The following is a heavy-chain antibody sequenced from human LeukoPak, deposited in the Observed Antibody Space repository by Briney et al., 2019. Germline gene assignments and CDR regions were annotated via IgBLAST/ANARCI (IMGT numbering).Heavy chain of an antibody. CDR1: GFTFSTYS. Sequence: GGSLRLSCAASGFTFSTYSMNWVRQAPGKGLEWVSSISSTSNYISYADSVKGRFTISRDNAKNSLYLQMNSLGAEDTAVYYCARDAPIAAAGLFDYWGQGTLVTVSS. J-gene: IGHJ4*02. CDR2: ISSTSNYI. CDR3: ARDAPIAAAGLFDY. D-gene: IGHD6-13*01. V-gene: IGHV3-21*01.